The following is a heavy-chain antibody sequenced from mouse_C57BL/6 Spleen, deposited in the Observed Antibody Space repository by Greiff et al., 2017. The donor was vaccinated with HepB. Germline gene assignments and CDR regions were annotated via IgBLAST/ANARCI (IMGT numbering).Heavy chain of an antibody. D-gene: IGHD1-1*01. CDR1: GYTFTSYW. Sequence: VKLVESGAELVKPGASVKLSCKASGYTFTSYWMQWVKQRPGQGLEWIGEIDPSDSYTNYNQKFKGKATLTVDTSSSTAYMQLSSLTSEDSAVYYCARKIPHYYGSTFYAMDYWGQGTSVTVSS. CDR2: IDPSDSYT. V-gene: IGHV1-50*01. CDR3: ARKIPHYYGSTFYAMDY. J-gene: IGHJ4*01.